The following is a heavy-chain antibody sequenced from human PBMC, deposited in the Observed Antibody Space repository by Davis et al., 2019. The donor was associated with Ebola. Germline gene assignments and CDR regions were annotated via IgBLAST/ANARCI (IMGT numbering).Heavy chain of an antibody. Sequence: ASVKVSCKASGYTFTSYGINWVRQATGQGLEWMGWMNPDSGNTGYAQKFQGRVTMTRDTSITTAYMELSSLSSDDTAVYYCTRGIARRRSGSWFDPWGQGTLVTVSS. D-gene: IGHD2-15*01. J-gene: IGHJ5*02. CDR2: MNPDSGNT. CDR3: TRGIARRRSGSWFDP. V-gene: IGHV1-8*02. CDR1: GYTFTSYG.